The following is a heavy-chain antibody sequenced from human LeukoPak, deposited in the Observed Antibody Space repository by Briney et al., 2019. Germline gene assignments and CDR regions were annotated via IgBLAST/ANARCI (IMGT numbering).Heavy chain of an antibody. CDR3: ARGKVVVVVAATKDDAFDI. J-gene: IGHJ3*02. CDR1: GYTFTSYG. Sequence: ASVKVSCKASGYTFTSYGISWVRQAPGQGLEWMGWISAYNGNTNYAQELQGRVTMTTDTSTSTAYMELRSLRSDDTAVYYCARGKVVVVVAATKDDAFDIWGQGTMVTVSS. CDR2: ISAYNGNT. V-gene: IGHV1-18*01. D-gene: IGHD2-15*01.